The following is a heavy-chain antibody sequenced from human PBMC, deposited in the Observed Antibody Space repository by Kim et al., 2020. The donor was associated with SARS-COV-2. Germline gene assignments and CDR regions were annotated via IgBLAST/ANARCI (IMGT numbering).Heavy chain of an antibody. V-gene: IGHV1-18*01. CDR3: ARVYDILTGSGRLDY. J-gene: IGHJ4*02. CDR1: GYTFTTFG. CDR2: ISGYYANT. Sequence: ASVKVSCKASGYTFTTFGISWVRQAPGQGLEWLGWISGYYANTNYSQSLQGRLTMTTDTSTNTAYMELRSLRSDDTAVYYCARVYDILTGSGRLDYWGQGTLVTVSA. D-gene: IGHD3-9*01.